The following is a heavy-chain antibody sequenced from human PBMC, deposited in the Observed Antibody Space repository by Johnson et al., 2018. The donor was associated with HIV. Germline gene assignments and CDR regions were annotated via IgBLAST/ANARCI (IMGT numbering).Heavy chain of an antibody. CDR3: AREIIAARPSAFDI. V-gene: IGHV3-66*02. D-gene: IGHD6-6*01. Sequence: VQLVESGGGLVQPGGSLRLSCAASGFTVSSNYMSWVRQAPGKGLEWVSVIYSGGSTYYADSVKGRFTIPRDNSKNTLYLQMNSLRAEDTAGYYCAREIIAARPSAFDIWGQGTMVTVSS. CDR2: IYSGGST. CDR1: GFTVSSNY. J-gene: IGHJ3*02.